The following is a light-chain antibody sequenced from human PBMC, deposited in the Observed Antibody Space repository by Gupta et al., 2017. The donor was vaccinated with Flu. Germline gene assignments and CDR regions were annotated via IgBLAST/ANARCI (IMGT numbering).Light chain of an antibody. J-gene: IGKJ1*01. CDR3: QHEGYSLGT. CDR1: QSVGDNY. V-gene: IGKV3-20*01. CDR2: GAA. Sequence: EIVLTQSPGTMSLSPGERATLSCRASQSVGDNYIAWYQQKRGQAPRLLIYGAANRGTGIPERFSGSGSGTDFTLTISRLEPEDFAVYSCQHEGYSLGTFGQGTKLEIK.